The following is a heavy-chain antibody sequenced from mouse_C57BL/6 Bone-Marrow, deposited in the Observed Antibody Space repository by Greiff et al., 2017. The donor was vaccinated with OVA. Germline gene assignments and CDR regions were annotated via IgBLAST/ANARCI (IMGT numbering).Heavy chain of an antibody. J-gene: IGHJ1*03. CDR2: INPSNGGT. Sequence: VQLQQPGTELVKPGASVKLSCKASGYTFTSYWMHWVKQRPGQGLEWIGNINPSNGGTNYNEKFKGKATLTADKSSSTAYMELRSLTSEDSAVYFCARGGGYYYGSRRYFDVWGTGTTVTVSS. CDR1: GYTFTSYW. CDR3: ARGGGYYYGSRRYFDV. D-gene: IGHD1-1*01. V-gene: IGHV1-53*01.